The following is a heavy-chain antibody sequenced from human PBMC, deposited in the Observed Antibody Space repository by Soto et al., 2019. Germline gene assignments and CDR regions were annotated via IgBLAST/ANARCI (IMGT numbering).Heavy chain of an antibody. V-gene: IGHV3-23*01. CDR1: GFTFSSYA. J-gene: IGHJ4*02. CDR2: ISGGRGST. D-gene: IGHD1-26*01. Sequence: EVQLLESGGGLVQPGGSLRLSCAASGFTFSSYAMSWVRQAPGKGLEWVSAISGGRGSTHYADSVKGRFTIHRDTSKNTLYLQMNSLRAADTAVYYCAKKGAVGATYFFDYWGQGALVTVSS. CDR3: AKKGAVGATYFFDY.